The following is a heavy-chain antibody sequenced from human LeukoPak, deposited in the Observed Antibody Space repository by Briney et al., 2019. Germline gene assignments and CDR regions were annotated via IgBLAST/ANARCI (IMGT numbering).Heavy chain of an antibody. CDR1: GYKFTYYG. D-gene: IGHD1-14*01. V-gene: IGHV1-18*01. Sequence: ASVKVSCKTSGYKFTYYGVSWVRQAPGQGVEWMGWINAYNGDRNYAPTLQGRLTLTTDTYSSTAYMELRTLSSDDTAVYYCAGDITQTRDYWGQGTQVTVSS. CDR2: INAYNGDR. CDR3: AGDITQTRDY. J-gene: IGHJ4*02.